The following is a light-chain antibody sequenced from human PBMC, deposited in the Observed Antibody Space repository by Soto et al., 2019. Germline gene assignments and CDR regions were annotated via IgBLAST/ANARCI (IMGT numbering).Light chain of an antibody. Sequence: EIVLTQSPATLSLSPGERATLSCRASQSVSSYLAWYQHKPGQAPRLLIYDASNRATGIPGRFSGSGSGTDFTLNISSLEPEDFAVYYCQQRTNWPPFTFGPGTKVEIK. CDR2: DAS. CDR1: QSVSSY. CDR3: QQRTNWPPFT. V-gene: IGKV3-11*01. J-gene: IGKJ3*01.